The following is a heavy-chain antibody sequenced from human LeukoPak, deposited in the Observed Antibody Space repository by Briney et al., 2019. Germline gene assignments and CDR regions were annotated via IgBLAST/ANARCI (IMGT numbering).Heavy chain of an antibody. V-gene: IGHV3-66*01. CDR1: GFIVSSNY. J-gene: IGHJ4*02. D-gene: IGHD2-21*02. CDR2: IYSGGST. CDR3: AKDSVAEAAIGYYFDY. Sequence: GGSLRLSCAASGFIVSSNYMSWVRQAPGKGLEWVSVIYSGGSTYYADSVKGRFTISRDNSKNTLYLQMNSLRAEDTAVYYCAKDSVAEAAIGYYFDYWGQGTLVTVSS.